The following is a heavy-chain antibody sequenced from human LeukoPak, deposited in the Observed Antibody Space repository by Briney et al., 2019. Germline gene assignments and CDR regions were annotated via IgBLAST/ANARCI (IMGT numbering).Heavy chain of an antibody. D-gene: IGHD1-20*01. J-gene: IGHJ5*02. CDR3: ARDNWNDAPGGFDP. CDR2: ITRSSTST. CDR1: GFTLSSYS. Sequence: GGSLRLSCAASGFTLSSYSMNWVRQAPGKGLEWVSSITRSSTSTYYTDSVRGRFTISRDNAKNSLYLQMNSLRAEDTAVYYCARDNWNDAPGGFDPWGQGTLVTVSS. V-gene: IGHV3-21*01.